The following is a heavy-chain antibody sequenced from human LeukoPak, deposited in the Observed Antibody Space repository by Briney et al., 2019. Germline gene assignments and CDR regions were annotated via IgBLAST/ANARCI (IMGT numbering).Heavy chain of an antibody. CDR2: IIPIFGTA. CDR3: ARVSVRGQLAGNFDY. V-gene: IGHV1-69*01. D-gene: IGHD6-13*01. J-gene: IGHJ4*02. CDR1: GGTFSSYA. Sequence: GSSVNVSCKASGGTFSSYAISWVRQPPGQGLEWMGGIIPIFGTANYAQKFQGRVTITADESTSTAYMELSSLRSEDTAVYHCARVSVRGQLAGNFDYWGQGTLVTVSS.